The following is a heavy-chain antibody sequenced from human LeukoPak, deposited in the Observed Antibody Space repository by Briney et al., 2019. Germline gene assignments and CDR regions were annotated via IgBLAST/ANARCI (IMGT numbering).Heavy chain of an antibody. CDR3: ARDGSGSYDAFDI. V-gene: IGHV3-21*01. J-gene: IGHJ3*02. Sequence: GGSLRLSCAASGSTFSSYTMNWVRQAPGKGLEWVSSIGSSSTYIYYADSVKGRFTISRDNAKNSLYLQMNSLRAEDTAVYYCARDGSGSYDAFDIWGQGTMVTVSS. CDR2: IGSSSTYI. D-gene: IGHD1-26*01. CDR1: GSTFSSYT.